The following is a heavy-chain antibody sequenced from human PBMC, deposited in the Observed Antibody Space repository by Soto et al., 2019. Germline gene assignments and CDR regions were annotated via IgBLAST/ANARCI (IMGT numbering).Heavy chain of an antibody. J-gene: IGHJ5*02. CDR1: GYNFTRYT. V-gene: IGHV1-3*01. Sequence: ASVTVSCRDSGYNFTRYTINWVRQAPGQRLEWMGWINPDNGNTKSSQKFQDRVIITRDTSASTAYMDLSSLRSEDTAVYYCARGIATGQLDPWGQGTLVTVPS. D-gene: IGHD2-15*01. CDR2: INPDNGNT. CDR3: ARGIATGQLDP.